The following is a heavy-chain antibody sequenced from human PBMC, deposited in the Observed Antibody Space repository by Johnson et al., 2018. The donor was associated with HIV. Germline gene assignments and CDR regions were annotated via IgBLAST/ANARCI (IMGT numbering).Heavy chain of an antibody. CDR1: GFIFSNAW. V-gene: IGHV3-15*01. J-gene: IGHJ3*02. Sequence: VQLVESGGGVLQPGSSLRLSCAASGFIFSNAWMHWVRQAPGKGLEWVGRIKSKTHGETTDYAAPVKGRFSISRDDSKNTLYLQMNSLKSEDTAVYYCTTDQVDSGSYYNAFHIWGQGTTVTVSS. CDR2: IKSKTHGETT. D-gene: IGHD1-26*01. CDR3: TTDQVDSGSYYNAFHI.